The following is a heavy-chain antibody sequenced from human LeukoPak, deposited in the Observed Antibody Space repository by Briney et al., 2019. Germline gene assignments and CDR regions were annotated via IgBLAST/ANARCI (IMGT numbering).Heavy chain of an antibody. V-gene: IGHV4-61*02. CDR2: IYTSGST. CDR3: ARGNVNDYSKAYYMDV. D-gene: IGHD4-11*01. Sequence: SETLSLTCTVSGGSISSGSHYWSWMRQPAGNGLEWIGRIYTSGSTNYNPSLKSRVTISVDTSKNQFSLKLSSVTAADTAVYYCARGNVNDYSKAYYMDVWGKGTTVTVSS. J-gene: IGHJ6*03. CDR1: GGSISSGSHY.